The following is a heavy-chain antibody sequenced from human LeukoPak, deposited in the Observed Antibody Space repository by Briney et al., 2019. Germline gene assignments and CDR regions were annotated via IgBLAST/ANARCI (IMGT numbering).Heavy chain of an antibody. D-gene: IGHD3-10*01. J-gene: IGHJ3*02. Sequence: GGSLRLSCAASGFTFSSYSMNWVRQAPGKGLEWVSSISTSSSYIYYADSVKGRFTISRDNAKNSLYLQMNSPRAEDTAVYYCARDDGYYGSGSFDAFDIWGQGTMVTVSS. CDR3: ARDDGYYGSGSFDAFDI. CDR1: GFTFSSYS. V-gene: IGHV3-21*01. CDR2: ISTSSSYI.